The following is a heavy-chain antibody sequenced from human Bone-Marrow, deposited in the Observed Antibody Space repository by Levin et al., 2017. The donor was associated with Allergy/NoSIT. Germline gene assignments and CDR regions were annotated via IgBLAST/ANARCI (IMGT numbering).Heavy chain of an antibody. CDR2: INYSGNT. CDR1: GGSISSSLYY. V-gene: IGHV4-39*07. D-gene: IGHD5-12*01. J-gene: IGHJ3*01. Sequence: SETLSLTCTVSGGSISSSLYYWGWLRQPPGKGLEWIGSINYSGNTFHNPSLKSRVTVSVDTSKNQFSLNLTSVTAADTAVYYCARDFREVIVATMTGAFDVCGQGRMVTVSS. CDR3: ARDFREVIVATMTGAFDV.